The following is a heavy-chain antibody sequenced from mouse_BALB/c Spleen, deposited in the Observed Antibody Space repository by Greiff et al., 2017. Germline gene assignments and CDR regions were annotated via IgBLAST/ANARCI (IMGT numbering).Heavy chain of an antibody. J-gene: IGHJ4*01. D-gene: IGHD2-4*01. CDR3: ARDYYDYDPYAMDY. Sequence: EVQVVESGGGLVKPGGSLKLSCAASGFTFSDYYMYWVRQTPEKRLEWVATISDGGSYTYYPDSVKGRFTISRDNAKNNLYLQMSSLKSEDTAMYYCARDYYDYDPYAMDYWGQGTSVTVSS. V-gene: IGHV5-4*02. CDR2: ISDGGSYT. CDR1: GFTFSDYY.